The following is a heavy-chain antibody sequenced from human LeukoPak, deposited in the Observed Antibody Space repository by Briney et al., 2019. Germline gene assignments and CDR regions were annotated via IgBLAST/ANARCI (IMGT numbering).Heavy chain of an antibody. CDR2: ISSSGNI. V-gene: IGHV3-21*05. CDR1: EFTFSSYS. D-gene: IGHD3-16*01. CDR3: ARAMGLYYYYGMDV. J-gene: IGHJ6*02. Sequence: GGSLRLSCGASEFTFSSYSMNWVRQAPGKGLEWVSYISSSGNIYYADSVKGRFTISRDNARSSLSLQMDSLRAEDTAIYYCARAMGLYYYYGMDVWGQGTTVTVSS.